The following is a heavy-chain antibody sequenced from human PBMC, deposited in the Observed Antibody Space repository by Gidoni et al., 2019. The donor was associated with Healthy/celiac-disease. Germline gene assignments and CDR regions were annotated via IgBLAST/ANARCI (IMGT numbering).Heavy chain of an antibody. CDR3: ARIAPERSGYAMVFDY. CDR1: GFSLSTSGMC. V-gene: IGHV2-70*01. D-gene: IGHD5-12*01. Sequence: QVTLRESGPALVKPTQTLTLTCTFSGFSLSTSGMCVSWIRQPPGKALEWLALIDWDDDKYYSTSLKTRLTISKDTSKNQVVLTMTNMDPLDTATYYCARIAPERSGYAMVFDYWGQGTLVTVSS. CDR2: IDWDDDK. J-gene: IGHJ4*02.